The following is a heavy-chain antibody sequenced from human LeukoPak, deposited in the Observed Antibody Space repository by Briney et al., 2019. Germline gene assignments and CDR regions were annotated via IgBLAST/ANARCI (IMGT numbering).Heavy chain of an antibody. CDR3: AKDARKYYYGSGTYNWFDP. V-gene: IGHV3-23*01. Sequence: PGGSLRLSCAASGFTSSSYAMSWVRQAPGKGLEWVSAISGSGGSTYYADSVKGRFTISRDNSKNTLYLQMNSLRAEDTAVYYCAKDARKYYYGSGTYNWFDPWGQGTLVTVSS. D-gene: IGHD3-10*01. CDR2: ISGSGGST. J-gene: IGHJ5*02. CDR1: GFTSSSYA.